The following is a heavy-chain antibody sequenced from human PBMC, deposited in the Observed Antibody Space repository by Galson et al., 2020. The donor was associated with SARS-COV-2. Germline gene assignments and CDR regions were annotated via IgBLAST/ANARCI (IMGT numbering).Heavy chain of an antibody. CDR2: ISHSGGT. Sequence: SETLSLTCAVSGTSISSGSYSWNWIRQPPGKGLEWFGYISHSGGTYYNPSLKSRVTISGDRSKNQFSLRLSSVTAADTAVYYCARLHYGEYAPEAFDIWGPGTRVTVAS. J-gene: IGHJ3*02. CDR1: GTSISSGSYS. CDR3: ARLHYGEYAPEAFDI. D-gene: IGHD4-17*01. V-gene: IGHV4-30-2*01.